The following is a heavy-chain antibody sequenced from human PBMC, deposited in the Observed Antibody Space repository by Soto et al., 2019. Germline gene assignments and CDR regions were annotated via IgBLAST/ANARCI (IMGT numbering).Heavy chain of an antibody. V-gene: IGHV1-18*01. Sequence: QVQLVQSGAEVKKPGASVKVSCKASGYTFTSYGIGWVRQAPGQGLEWMGWISAYNGNTNYAQKLQGRVTMTTDTSTSNAYMGQRSLRSDDTAVYYCAGEDSGTSDAFDIWGQGTMVTVSS. CDR3: AGEDSGTSDAFDI. CDR2: ISAYNGNT. CDR1: GYTFTSYG. D-gene: IGHD1-26*01. J-gene: IGHJ3*02.